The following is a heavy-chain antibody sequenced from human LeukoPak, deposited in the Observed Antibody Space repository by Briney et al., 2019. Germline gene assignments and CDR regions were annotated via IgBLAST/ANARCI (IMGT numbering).Heavy chain of an antibody. CDR2: ISAYNGNT. CDR3: ARSARINMIVVGGGVDFDY. J-gene: IGHJ4*02. Sequence: ASVKVSCKASGYTFTSYGISWVRQAHGQGLEWMGWISAYNGNTNYAQKLQGRVTMTTDRSTSTAYMELRSLRSDDTAVYYCARSARINMIVVGGGVDFDYWGQGTLVTVSS. V-gene: IGHV1-18*01. D-gene: IGHD3-22*01. CDR1: GYTFTSYG.